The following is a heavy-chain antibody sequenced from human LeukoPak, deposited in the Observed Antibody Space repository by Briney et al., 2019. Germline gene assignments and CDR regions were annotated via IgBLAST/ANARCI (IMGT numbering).Heavy chain of an antibody. D-gene: IGHD6-13*01. CDR1: GFTFSSYS. CDR2: ISSSSSYI. V-gene: IGHV3-21*01. J-gene: IGHJ5*02. CDR3: AKDEFQQSFFDP. Sequence: GGSLRLSCAASGFTFSSYSMNWVRQAPGKGLEWVSSISSSSSYIYYADSVKGRFTNSRDNAKNSLYLQMNSLRAEDTAVYYCAKDEFQQSFFDPWGQGTMVTVSS.